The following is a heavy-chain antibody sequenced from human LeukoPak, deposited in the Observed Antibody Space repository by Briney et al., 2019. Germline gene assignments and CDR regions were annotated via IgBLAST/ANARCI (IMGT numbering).Heavy chain of an antibody. CDR2: ISSSSSTI. J-gene: IGHJ4*02. CDR3: AKDLGYSGYESSFYFDY. Sequence: PGGSLRLSCAASGFTFSSYEMNWVRQAPGKGLEWVSYISSSSSTIYYADSVKGRFTISRDNSKNTLYLQMNSLRAEDTAVYYCAKDLGYSGYESSFYFDYWGQGTLVTVSS. D-gene: IGHD5-12*01. CDR1: GFTFSSYE. V-gene: IGHV3-48*03.